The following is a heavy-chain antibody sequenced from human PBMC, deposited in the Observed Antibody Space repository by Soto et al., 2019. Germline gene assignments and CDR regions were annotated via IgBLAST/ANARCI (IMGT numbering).Heavy chain of an antibody. CDR1: QFIFSDCV. D-gene: IGHD3-3*01. J-gene: IGHJ5*02. V-gene: IGHV3-30*18. Sequence: GSLRLSFEASQFIFSDCVMHWVRQSPGKGLEWVAAISYDGENKSYAHSVKGRFTISRDNSKNMLYLQMNSLRPDDTGVYYCAKELLSRFAEGTSAALFAPWGQGTPVTVSS. CDR2: ISYDGENK. CDR3: AKELLSRFAEGTSAALFAP.